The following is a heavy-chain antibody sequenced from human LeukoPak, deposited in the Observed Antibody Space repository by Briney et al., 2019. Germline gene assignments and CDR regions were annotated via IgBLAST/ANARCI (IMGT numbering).Heavy chain of an antibody. V-gene: IGHV3-30*02. CDR2: IRTDGSKK. D-gene: IGHD1-26*01. Sequence: GGSLRPSWAVAGFTFSSYEMKWDSQPPGEWLDWVAFIRTDGSKKYHADSMQGRFTISRDNSKNTLFLQMTSLRPEDTALYYCAKDQVGNGFDIWGQGTLVTVSS. CDR3: AKDQVGNGFDI. CDR1: GFTFSSYE. J-gene: IGHJ4*02.